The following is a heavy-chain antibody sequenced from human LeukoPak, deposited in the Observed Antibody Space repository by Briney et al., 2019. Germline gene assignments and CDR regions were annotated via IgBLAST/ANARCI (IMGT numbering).Heavy chain of an antibody. Sequence: GESLKISCKGSGYSFTSYWVSWVRQMPGKGLEWMGRIDPSDSYTNYSPSFQGHVTISADKSISTAYLQWSSLKASDTAMYYCARPGEYCSGGSCDNYGMDVWDQGTTVTVSS. J-gene: IGHJ6*02. CDR2: IDPSDSYT. CDR3: ARPGEYCSGGSCDNYGMDV. V-gene: IGHV5-10-1*01. D-gene: IGHD2-15*01. CDR1: GYSFTSYW.